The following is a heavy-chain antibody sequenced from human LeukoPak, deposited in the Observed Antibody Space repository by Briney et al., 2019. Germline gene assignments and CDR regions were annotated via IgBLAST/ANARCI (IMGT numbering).Heavy chain of an antibody. CDR1: GYSFTNYW. CDR2: IYPGDSDT. CDR3: ARPDYYGSGTYSDY. Sequence: GESLKISCKGSGYSFTNYWIGLVRQMPGKGLEWMGIIYPGDSDTRYSPSFQGQVTISAGKSISTAYLQWSSLKASDTAIYYCARPDYYGSGTYSDYWGQGTLVTVSS. V-gene: IGHV5-51*01. D-gene: IGHD3-10*01. J-gene: IGHJ4*02.